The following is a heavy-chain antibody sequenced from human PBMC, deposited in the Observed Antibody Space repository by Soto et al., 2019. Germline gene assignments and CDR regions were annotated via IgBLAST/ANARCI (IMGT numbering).Heavy chain of an antibody. CDR1: GGSISSSSYY. V-gene: IGHV3-23*01. CDR3: VKDNNWADPG. J-gene: IGHJ4*02. CDR2: ISGNSDTT. Sequence: LQLQESGPGLVKPSETLSLTCTVSGGSISSSSYYWGWIRQPPGKGLEWVSIISGNSDTTYYADSVKGRFTVSRDNSKNTVYLQMNSLRVEDTAIYYCVKDNNWADPGWGQGTLVTVSS. D-gene: IGHD3-16*01.